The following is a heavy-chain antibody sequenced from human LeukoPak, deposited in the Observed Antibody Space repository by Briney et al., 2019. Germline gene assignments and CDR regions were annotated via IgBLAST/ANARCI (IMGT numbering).Heavy chain of an antibody. J-gene: IGHJ6*02. Sequence: SETLSLPCAVSGGSFSGHYWSWTRQPPGKGLEWIWEINHSGSTNYNPSLKSRVTISVDTSKNQFSLKLSSVTAADTAVYYCAIAARRRTYYYYYGMDVWGQGTTVTVSS. D-gene: IGHD6-6*01. V-gene: IGHV4-34*01. CDR3: AIAARRRTYYYYYGMDV. CDR2: INHSGST. CDR1: GGSFSGHY.